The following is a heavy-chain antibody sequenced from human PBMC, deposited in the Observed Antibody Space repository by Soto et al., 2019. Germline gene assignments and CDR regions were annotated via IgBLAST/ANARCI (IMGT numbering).Heavy chain of an antibody. D-gene: IGHD3-10*01. CDR1: GGSISSYY. CDR2: IYYSGST. Sequence: SSETLSLTCTVSGGSISSYYWSWIRQPPGKGLEWIGYIYYSGSTNYNPSLKSRVTISVDTSKNQFSLKLSSVTAADTAVYYCARFSYGSGSYYSYYYGMDVWGQGTTVTVSS. J-gene: IGHJ6*02. V-gene: IGHV4-59*01. CDR3: ARFSYGSGSYYSYYYGMDV.